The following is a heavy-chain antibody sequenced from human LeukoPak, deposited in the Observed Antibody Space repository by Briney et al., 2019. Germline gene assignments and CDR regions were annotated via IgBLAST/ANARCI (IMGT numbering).Heavy chain of an antibody. Sequence: PGGSLRLSCAASGFTVSSNYMSWVRQAPGKGLEWVSVIYSGGSTYYADSVKGRFTISRDNSKNTLYLQMNSLRAEDTAVYYCARDLSGYSYGYDYYYYYMDVWGKGTTVTTSS. CDR2: IYSGGST. V-gene: IGHV3-66*01. CDR1: GFTVSSNY. CDR3: ARDLSGYSYGYDYYYYYMDV. J-gene: IGHJ6*03. D-gene: IGHD5-18*01.